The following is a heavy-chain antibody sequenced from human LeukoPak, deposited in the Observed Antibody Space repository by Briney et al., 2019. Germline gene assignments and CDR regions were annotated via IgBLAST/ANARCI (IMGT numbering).Heavy chain of an antibody. J-gene: IGHJ5*01. CDR1: GFTFTSYS. Sequence: GGSLRLSCAASGFTFTSYSMNWVRQAPGKGLEWVSSITSSGTYIYYADSVRGRFTISRDNAKNSLYLQMNSLRAEDTAVYYCARDMGGYCSGGSCYSGCFDSWGQGTLVTVSS. D-gene: IGHD2-15*01. CDR2: ITSSGTYI. V-gene: IGHV3-21*01. CDR3: ARDMGGYCSGGSCYSGCFDS.